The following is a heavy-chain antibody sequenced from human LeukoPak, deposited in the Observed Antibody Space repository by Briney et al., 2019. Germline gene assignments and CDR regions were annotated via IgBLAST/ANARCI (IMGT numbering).Heavy chain of an antibody. J-gene: IGHJ4*02. CDR2: IIPIFGTA. CDR1: GYTFTSYD. Sequence: SVKVSCKASGYTFTSYDINWVRQAPGQGLEWMGGIIPIFGTANYAQKFQGRVTITADKSTSTAYMELSSLRSEDTAVYYCARGGDYYDSSGYQRFDYWGQGTLVTVSS. V-gene: IGHV1-69*06. D-gene: IGHD3-22*01. CDR3: ARGGDYYDSSGYQRFDY.